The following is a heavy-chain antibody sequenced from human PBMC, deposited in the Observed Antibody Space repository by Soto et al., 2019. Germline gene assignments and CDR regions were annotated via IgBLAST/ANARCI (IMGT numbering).Heavy chain of an antibody. CDR2: IYHSGST. Sequence: TLSLTCAVSGGSISSGGYSWSWIRQPPGKGLEWIAYIYHSGSTYYNPSLKSRVTISVDRSKNQFSLKLSSMTAADTAVYYCARVPYPWGQGTLVTVSS. V-gene: IGHV4-30-2*01. J-gene: IGHJ5*02. CDR3: ARVPYP. CDR1: GGSISSGGYS.